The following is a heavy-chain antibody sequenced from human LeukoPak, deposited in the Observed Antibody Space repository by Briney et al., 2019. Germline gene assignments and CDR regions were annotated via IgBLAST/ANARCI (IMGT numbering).Heavy chain of an antibody. J-gene: IGHJ4*02. D-gene: IGHD6-6*01. V-gene: IGHV4-59*01. CDR1: GGSISSYY. Sequence: SETLSLTCTVSGGSISSYYWSWIRQPPGKGLEWIGYIYYSGSTNCNPSLKSRVTISVDTSKNQFSLKLSSVTAADTAVYYCARGLIAARLFDYWGQGTLVTVSS. CDR3: ARGLIAARLFDY. CDR2: IYYSGST.